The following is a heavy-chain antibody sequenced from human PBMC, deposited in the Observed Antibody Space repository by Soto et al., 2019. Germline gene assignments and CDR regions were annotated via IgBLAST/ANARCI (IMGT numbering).Heavy chain of an antibody. D-gene: IGHD5-18*01. J-gene: IGHJ4*02. CDR1: GFTFSSYG. Sequence: GGSLRLSCAASGFTFSSYGMHWVRQAPGKGLEWVAVISYDGSNKYYADSVKGRFTISRDNSKNTLYLQMNSLRAEDTAVYYCVRATDTAMVRFDYWGQGTLVTVSS. CDR3: VRATDTAMVRFDY. V-gene: IGHV3-30*03. CDR2: ISYDGSNK.